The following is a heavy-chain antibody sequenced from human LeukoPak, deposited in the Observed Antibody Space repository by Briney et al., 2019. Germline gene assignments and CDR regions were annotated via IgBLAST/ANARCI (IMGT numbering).Heavy chain of an antibody. CDR1: GFTFSHYG. CDR3: AKDAQRGFDYSNSLDK. D-gene: IGHD4-11*01. CDR2: IWSDGTNS. V-gene: IGHV3-33*06. J-gene: IGHJ4*02. Sequence: PGRSLRLSCATSGFTFSHYGMHWVRQAPGKGLEWVAVIWSDGTNSFYGEPVKGRFTISRDNFQRTVYLQMNSLRAEDTAVYYCAKDAQRGFDYSNSLDKWGQGTLVTVSS.